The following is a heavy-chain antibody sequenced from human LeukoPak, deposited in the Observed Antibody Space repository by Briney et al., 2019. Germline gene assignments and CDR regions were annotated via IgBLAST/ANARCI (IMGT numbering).Heavy chain of an antibody. V-gene: IGHV4-30-4*01. CDR1: GGSISSGDYY. J-gene: IGHJ5*02. Sequence: SETLSLTCTVSGGSISSGDYYWSWIRQPPGKGLEWIGYIYYSGSTYYNPSLKSRVTISVDASKNQFSLKLSSVTAADTAVYYCARVDVVVPAAIAWFDPWGQGTLVTVSS. CDR2: IYYSGST. D-gene: IGHD2-2*01. CDR3: ARVDVVVPAAIAWFDP.